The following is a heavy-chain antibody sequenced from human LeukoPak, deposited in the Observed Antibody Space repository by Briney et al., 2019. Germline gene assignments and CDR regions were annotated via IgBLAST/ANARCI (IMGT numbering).Heavy chain of an antibody. CDR1: GFTFSDYY. CDR3: ARALLDTAYNFHD. J-gene: IGHJ4*02. D-gene: IGHD5-18*01. V-gene: IGHV3-11*01. CDR2: ISNSGSTI. Sequence: PGGSLRLSCAASGFTFSDYYMNWIRQAPGKGLEWVSYISNSGSTIYYADSVKGRFTISRDNAKNSLYLQMNSLRAEDTAVYYCARALLDTAYNFHDWGQGTLVTVSS.